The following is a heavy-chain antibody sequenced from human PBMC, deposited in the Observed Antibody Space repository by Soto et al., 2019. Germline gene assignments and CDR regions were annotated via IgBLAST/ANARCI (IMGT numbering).Heavy chain of an antibody. V-gene: IGHV3-33*01. CDR2: IWHDGSKR. CDR3: GRYGGRGYLIF. J-gene: IGHJ4*02. CDR1: GFTFSNYG. D-gene: IGHD2-15*01. Sequence: QVQLVETGGCVVQPGRSLRLSCAASGFTFSNYGMHWVRQAPGKGLEWVAVIWHDGSKRYYVDSVKGRFTISRDNSKSTLFLLMNRLKGEDTAVDYCGRYGGRGYLIFWGQGILVTVSS.